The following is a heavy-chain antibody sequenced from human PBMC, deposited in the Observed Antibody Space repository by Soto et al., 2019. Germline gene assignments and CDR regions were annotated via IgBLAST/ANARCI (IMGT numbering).Heavy chain of an antibody. CDR1: GFSLSTSEEG. CDR2: IYWDDDK. D-gene: IGHD3-22*01. V-gene: IGHV2-5*02. Sequence: SDSTPVKRTLTLPLTCTFSGFSLSTSEEGVSWIRQPPGKALEWLALIYWDDDKRYSPSLKSRLTITKDTSKNQVVLTMTNMDPVDTATYYCAHNGVYYYDRPFDYWGQGTLVTVSS. CDR3: AHNGVYYYDRPFDY. J-gene: IGHJ4*02.